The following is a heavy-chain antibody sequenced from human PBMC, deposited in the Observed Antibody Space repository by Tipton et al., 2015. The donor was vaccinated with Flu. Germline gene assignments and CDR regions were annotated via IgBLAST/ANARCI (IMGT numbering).Heavy chain of an antibody. D-gene: IGHD3-10*01. J-gene: IGHJ4*02. CDR1: GYPIASDYL. V-gene: IGHV4-38-2*01. CDR2: LHHTGNT. Sequence: LRLSCSVSGYPIASDYLWGWIRQSPGKGLEWIGNLHHTGNTYYNPSLKSRVTMSVDTSKNQFSLKLNSVTAADTAVYYCARSTYYYGSGSSDYWGQGSLVTVSS. CDR3: ARSTYYYGSGSSDY.